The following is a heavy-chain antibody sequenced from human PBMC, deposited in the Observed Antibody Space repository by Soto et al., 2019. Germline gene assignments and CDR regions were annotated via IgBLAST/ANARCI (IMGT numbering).Heavy chain of an antibody. CDR1: GFTVSNNH. Sequence: GGSLRLSCAASGFTVSNNHMTWVRQAAGKGLELVSFVHGGGSTSYADSVKGRFTISRDNSNNRVYLQMNNLRADDTALYYCARDRGTLGSSDYYGSGSWGYFDSLGPGTLVTVS. CDR2: VHGGGST. J-gene: IGHJ4*02. V-gene: IGHV3-66*01. D-gene: IGHD3-10*01. CDR3: ARDRGTLGSSDYYGSGSWGYFDS.